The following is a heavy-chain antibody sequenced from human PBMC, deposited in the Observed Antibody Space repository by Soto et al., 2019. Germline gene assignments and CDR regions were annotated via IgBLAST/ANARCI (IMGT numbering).Heavy chain of an antibody. V-gene: IGHV3-23*01. Sequence: LRLSCAASGFTFSSYAMSWVRQAPGKGLEWVSAISGSGGSTYYADSVKGRFTISRDNSRNTLYLQMNSLRAEDTAVYYCAKERGVSGSYSNYYYGMDVWGQGTTVTVSS. D-gene: IGHD1-26*01. CDR1: GFTFSSYA. CDR2: ISGSGGST. CDR3: AKERGVSGSYSNYYYGMDV. J-gene: IGHJ6*02.